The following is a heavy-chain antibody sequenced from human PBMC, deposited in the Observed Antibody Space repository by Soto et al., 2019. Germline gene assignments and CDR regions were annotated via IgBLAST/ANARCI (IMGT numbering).Heavy chain of an antibody. CDR1: GFTFSSYS. D-gene: IGHD6-6*01. Sequence: GGSLRLSCAASGFTFSSYSMNWVRQAPGKGLEWVSSISSSSSYIYYADSVKGRFTISRDNAKNSLYLQMNSLRAEDTAVYYCARGPTVPGYYYYMDVWGKGTTVTVSS. CDR3: ARGPTVPGYYYYMDV. J-gene: IGHJ6*03. V-gene: IGHV3-21*01. CDR2: ISSSSSYI.